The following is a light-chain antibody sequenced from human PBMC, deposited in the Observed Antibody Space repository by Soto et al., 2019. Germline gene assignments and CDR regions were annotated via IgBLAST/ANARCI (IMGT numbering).Light chain of an antibody. CDR1: QSLRSR. Sequence: EIVMTQSPATLSVSPGDTATLSCRASQSLRSRLAWYQQKPGQAPRLLIYDASTRATGIPARFSGSGSGTEFTLTISGLQSDDFAVYYCHQYHNWPPWTFGQGTKVEIK. J-gene: IGKJ1*01. V-gene: IGKV3-15*01. CDR3: HQYHNWPPWT. CDR2: DAS.